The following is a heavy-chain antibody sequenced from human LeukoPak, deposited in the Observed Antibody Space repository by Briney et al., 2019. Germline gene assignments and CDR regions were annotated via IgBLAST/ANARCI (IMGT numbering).Heavy chain of an antibody. CDR1: GYTFTGYY. D-gene: IGHD3-22*01. J-gene: IGHJ5*02. V-gene: IGHV1-2*02. CDR3: ARGMYYYDSSGYHFDP. Sequence: GASVKVSCKASGYTFTGYYMHWVRQAPGQGLEWMGWINPNSGGTNYAQKFQGRVTMTRDMSISTAYMELGRLRSDDTAVYYCARGMYYYDSSGYHFDPWGQGTLVTVSS. CDR2: INPNSGGT.